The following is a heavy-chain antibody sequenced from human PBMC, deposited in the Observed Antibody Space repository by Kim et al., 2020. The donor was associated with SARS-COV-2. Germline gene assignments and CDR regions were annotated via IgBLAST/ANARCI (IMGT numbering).Heavy chain of an antibody. CDR1: GFTFSSYG. D-gene: IGHD6-19*01. CDR2: ISYDGSNK. Sequence: GGSLRLSCAASGFTFSSYGMHWVRQAPGKGLEWVAVISYDGSNKYYADSVKGRFTISRDNSKNTLYLQMNSLRAEDTAVYYCAKDSSGWHPLRPWDAFDIWGQGTMVTVSS. V-gene: IGHV3-30*18. CDR3: AKDSSGWHPLRPWDAFDI. J-gene: IGHJ3*02.